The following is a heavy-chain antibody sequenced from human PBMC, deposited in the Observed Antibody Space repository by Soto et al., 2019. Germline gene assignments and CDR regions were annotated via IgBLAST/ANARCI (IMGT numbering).Heavy chain of an antibody. CDR1: GYTFTSYD. J-gene: IGHJ6*02. D-gene: IGHD3-3*01. V-gene: IGHV1-8*01. Sequence: QVHLVQSGAEVKKPGASVKVSCKASGYTFTSYDINWVRQATGQGLEWMGWMNPNSGNTGYAQKFQGRVTMTRNTSISTAYTELSSLRSEDTAVYYCARAKRTGYDFWSGYFHYYGMDVWGQGTTVTVSS. CDR2: MNPNSGNT. CDR3: ARAKRTGYDFWSGYFHYYGMDV.